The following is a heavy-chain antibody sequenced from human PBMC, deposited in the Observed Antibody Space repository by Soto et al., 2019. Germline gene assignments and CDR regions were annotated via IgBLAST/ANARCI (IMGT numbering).Heavy chain of an antibody. D-gene: IGHD2-15*01. Sequence: PSETLSLTCTVSGGSISSSSYYWGWIRQPPGKGLEWIGSIYYSGSTYYNPSLKSRVTISVDTSKNQFSLKLSSVTAADTAVYYCARYCSGGSCRNYWGQRTLVTVSS. V-gene: IGHV4-39*01. J-gene: IGHJ4*02. CDR2: IYYSGST. CDR1: GGSISSSSYY. CDR3: ARYCSGGSCRNY.